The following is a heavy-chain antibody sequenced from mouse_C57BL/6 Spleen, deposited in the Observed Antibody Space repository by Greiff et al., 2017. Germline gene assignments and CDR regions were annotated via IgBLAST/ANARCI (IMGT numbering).Heavy chain of an antibody. CDR3: ARGNYDGPPWFAY. V-gene: IGHV1-82*01. CDR1: GYAFSSSW. D-gene: IGHD2-4*01. J-gene: IGHJ3*01. CDR2: INPGDGDT. Sequence: VQLQQSGPELVKPGASVKISCKASGYAFSSSWMNWVKQRPGKGLEWIGRINPGDGDTTYNRKFKGKATLTADKSSSTAYMPLSSLTSEDSAVYFCARGNYDGPPWFAYWGQGTLVTVSA.